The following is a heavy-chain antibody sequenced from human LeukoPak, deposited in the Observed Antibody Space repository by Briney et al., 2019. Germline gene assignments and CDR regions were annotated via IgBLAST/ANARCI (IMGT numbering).Heavy chain of an antibody. D-gene: IGHD3-16*01. CDR2: SYHSVGT. CDR3: ARDLRMGGPWRQFDY. J-gene: IGHJ4*02. Sequence: SETLSLTCSVSGYSIRSGYYWAWIRQPPGKGLEWIGSSYHSVGTDYNPSLKSRITISVDTSKNQFSLQLNSLTAADTAVYYCARDLRMGGPWRQFDYWGQGTLVTVSS. CDR1: GYSIRSGYY. V-gene: IGHV4-38-2*02.